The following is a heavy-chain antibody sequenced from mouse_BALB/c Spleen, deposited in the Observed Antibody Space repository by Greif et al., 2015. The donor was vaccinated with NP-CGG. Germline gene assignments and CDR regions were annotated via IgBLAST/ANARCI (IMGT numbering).Heavy chain of an antibody. CDR1: GFTSSSYT. J-gene: IGHJ1*01. V-gene: IGHV5-6-4*01. CDR2: ISSGGSYT. CDR3: TRDTYYDYDRYFDV. D-gene: IGHD2-4*01. Sequence: EVKLMESGGGLVKPGGSLKLSCAASGFTSSSYTMSWVRQTPEKRLEWVATISSGGSYTYYPDSVKGRFTISRDNAKNTLYLQMSSLKSEDTAMYYCTRDTYYDYDRYFDVWGAGTTVTVSS.